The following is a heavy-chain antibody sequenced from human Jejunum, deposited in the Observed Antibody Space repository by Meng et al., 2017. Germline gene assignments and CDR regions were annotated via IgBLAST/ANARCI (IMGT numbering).Heavy chain of an antibody. CDR1: GFTFSSYA. Sequence: QVQRVESAGGVVQPGRSLRLSCAASGFTFSSYAMHWVRQAPGKGLEWVAVISNDGSRQYYPDSVKGRLTISRDNSRNTLYVQMNSLSAEDTAVYYCAKDGGIGFTDFDYWGQGTLVTVSS. V-gene: IGHV3-30*01. CDR2: ISNDGSRQ. D-gene: IGHD3-3*01. J-gene: IGHJ4*02. CDR3: AKDGGIGFTDFDY.